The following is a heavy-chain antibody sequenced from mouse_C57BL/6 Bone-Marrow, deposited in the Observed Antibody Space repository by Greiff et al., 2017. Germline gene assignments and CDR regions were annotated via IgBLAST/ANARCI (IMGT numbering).Heavy chain of an antibody. Sequence: VMLVESGAELARPGASVKLSCKASGYTFTSYGISWVKQRTGQGLEWIGEIYPRSGNTYYNEKFKGKATLTADKSSSTAYMELRSLTSEDSAVYFCASETAQAPFAYWGQGTLVTVSA. CDR3: ASETAQAPFAY. J-gene: IGHJ3*01. CDR1: GYTFTSYG. V-gene: IGHV1-81*01. D-gene: IGHD3-2*02. CDR2: IYPRSGNT.